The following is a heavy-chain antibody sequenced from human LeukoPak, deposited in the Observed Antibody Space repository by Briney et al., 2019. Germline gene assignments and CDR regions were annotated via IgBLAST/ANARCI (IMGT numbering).Heavy chain of an antibody. Sequence: GGSLRLSCAASGFSLSGYWMHWVRQAPGTGLVWVSRISPEGSGTTYADSVKGRFTISRDNSKNTLYLQMNSLRDEDAAVYHCTRVQAGRSGLMDVWGRGTTVTVSS. CDR3: TRVQAGRSGLMDV. CDR1: GFSLSGYW. D-gene: IGHD2-8*02. J-gene: IGHJ6*02. CDR2: ISPEGSGT. V-gene: IGHV3-74*01.